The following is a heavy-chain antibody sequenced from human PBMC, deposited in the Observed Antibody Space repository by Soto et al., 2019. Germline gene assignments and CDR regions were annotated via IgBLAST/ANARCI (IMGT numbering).Heavy chain of an antibody. CDR1: GYIFTTYG. J-gene: IGHJ4*02. V-gene: IGHV1-18*01. CDR2: ISAHNGNT. CDR3: ARGRYGDY. Sequence: QVHLVQSGAEVKKPGASVKVSCKGSGYIFTTYGITWVRQAPGQGLEWMRWISAHNGNTNYAQKLQGRVTVTRDTFTSTAYMEPRNLRSDDTAVYYSARGRYGDYWGQGALVTVSS. D-gene: IGHD1-1*01.